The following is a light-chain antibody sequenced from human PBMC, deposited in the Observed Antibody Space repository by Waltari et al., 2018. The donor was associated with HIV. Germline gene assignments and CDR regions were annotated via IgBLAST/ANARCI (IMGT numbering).Light chain of an antibody. J-gene: IGLJ2*01. CDR3: YSTDNSGTHIRV. V-gene: IGLV3-10*01. Sequence: SYELTQPPSVSVSPGQTARNTCSGDALPKKFAYWYQHKSGQAPVLVINEDSKRPSGIPQRFSGSSSGTMATLTISGAQVADEADYYCYSTDNSGTHIRVFGGGTKLTVL. CDR2: EDS. CDR1: ALPKKF.